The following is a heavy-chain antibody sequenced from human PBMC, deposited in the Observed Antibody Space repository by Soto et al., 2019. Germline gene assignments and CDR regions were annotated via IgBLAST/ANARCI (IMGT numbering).Heavy chain of an antibody. Sequence: PGGSLSLSCAASGFTVSSNYMSWVRQAPGKGLEWVSVIYSGGSTYYADSVKGRFTISRDNSKNTLYLQMNSLRAEDTALYYCARDQGGARRGGAFDIWGQGTMVTVSS. D-gene: IGHD3-10*01. V-gene: IGHV3-66*01. CDR3: ARDQGGARRGGAFDI. CDR2: IYSGGST. CDR1: GFTVSSNY. J-gene: IGHJ3*02.